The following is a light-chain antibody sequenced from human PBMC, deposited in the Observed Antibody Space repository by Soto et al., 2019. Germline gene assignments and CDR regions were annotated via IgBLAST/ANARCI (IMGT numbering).Light chain of an antibody. CDR1: SSDVGGYNY. J-gene: IGLJ2*01. Sequence: QSVLTQPRSVSGSPGQSVTISCTGTSSDVGGYNYVSWYQQHPGKAPKLMIYDVSKRPSGVPDRFSGSKSGNTASLTISGLLAEDEADYYCCSYAGSYGVVFGGGTKLTVL. V-gene: IGLV2-11*01. CDR3: CSYAGSYGVV. CDR2: DVS.